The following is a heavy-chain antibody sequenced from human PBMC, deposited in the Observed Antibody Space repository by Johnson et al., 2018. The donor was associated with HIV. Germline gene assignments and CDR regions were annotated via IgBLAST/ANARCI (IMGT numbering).Heavy chain of an antibody. CDR3: ARDGIYSSPHDAFDI. J-gene: IGHJ3*02. D-gene: IGHD6-19*01. CDR1: GFTFSSYW. CDR2: IKQDGSEK. V-gene: IGHV3-7*03. Sequence: VQLVESGGGVVRPGGSLRLSCAASGFTFSSYWMSWVRQAPGKGLEWVANIKQDGSEKYYVDSLEGRFTVSRDNAKSSLFLQMDNLRSEDTALYYCARDGIYSSPHDAFDIWGQGTMVTVSS.